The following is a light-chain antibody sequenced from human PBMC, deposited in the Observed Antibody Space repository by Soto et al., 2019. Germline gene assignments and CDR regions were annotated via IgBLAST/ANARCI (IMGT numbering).Light chain of an antibody. J-gene: IGKJ1*01. V-gene: IGKV3-20*01. CDR3: QQYGSSGT. Sequence: EIVLPQSPGTLSLSPGERVTLSCRASQSVSNNYLAWYQQKPGQARRLLIYGASNRATGIPDRFSGSGSGADFALTISRLEPEDFAVYYCQQYGSSGTFGQGPKVEIK. CDR1: QSVSNNY. CDR2: GAS.